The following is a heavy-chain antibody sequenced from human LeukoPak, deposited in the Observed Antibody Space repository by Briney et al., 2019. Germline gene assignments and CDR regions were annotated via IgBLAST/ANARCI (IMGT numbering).Heavy chain of an antibody. J-gene: IGHJ6*03. CDR1: GFTVSSSY. CDR3: ARVWYGSGSLYYYYYYMDV. Sequence: GGSLRLSCAASGFTVSSSYMSWVRQAPGKGLEWVSVIYSGGRTYYADSVKGRFTISRDNSENTLYLQMNSLRAEDTAVYYCARVWYGSGSLYYYYYYMDVWGKGTTVTISS. CDR2: IYSGGRT. V-gene: IGHV3-66*01. D-gene: IGHD3-10*01.